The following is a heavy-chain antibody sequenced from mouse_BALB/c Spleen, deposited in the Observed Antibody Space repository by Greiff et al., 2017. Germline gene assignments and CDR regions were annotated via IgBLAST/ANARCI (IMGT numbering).Heavy chain of an antibody. Sequence: EVQLQESGPELVKPGASVKMSCKASGYTFTSYVMHWVKQKPGQGLEWIGYINPYNDGTKYNEKFKGKATLTSDKSSSTAYMELSSLTSEDSAVYYCERFQVAYAMDYWGQGTSVTVSS. D-gene: IGHD1-1*02. CDR2: INPYNDGT. CDR3: ERFQVAYAMDY. CDR1: GYTFTSYV. V-gene: IGHV1-14*01. J-gene: IGHJ4*01.